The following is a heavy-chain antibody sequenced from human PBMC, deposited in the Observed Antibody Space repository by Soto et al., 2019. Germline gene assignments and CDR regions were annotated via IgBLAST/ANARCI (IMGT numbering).Heavy chain of an antibody. Sequence: QVQLVQPGAEEKKPGASVKVSCKASGYTFTSYAMHWVRQAPGQRLEWMGWINAGNGNKKYSQKFQGRVTITRDTSASTAYMELSSLRSEDTAVYYCARAVGGPTSNLDYWGPGTLVTVSS. D-gene: IGHD3-16*01. J-gene: IGHJ4*02. CDR3: ARAVGGPTSNLDY. CDR2: INAGNGNK. V-gene: IGHV1-3*05. CDR1: GYTFTSYA.